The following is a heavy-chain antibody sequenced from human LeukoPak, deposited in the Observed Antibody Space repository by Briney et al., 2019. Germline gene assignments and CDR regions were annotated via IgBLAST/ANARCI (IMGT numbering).Heavy chain of an antibody. CDR1: GGSFSGYY. CDR2: INHSGST. J-gene: IGHJ4*02. CDR3: ARGGIWTKGVIPDFDY. V-gene: IGHV4-34*01. Sequence: SETLSLTCAVYGGSFSGYYWSWIRQPPGKGLEWIGEINHSGSTNYNPSLKSRVTISVDTSKNQFSLKLSSVTAADTAVYYCARGGIWTKGVIPDFDYWGQGTLVTVSS. D-gene: IGHD3-10*01.